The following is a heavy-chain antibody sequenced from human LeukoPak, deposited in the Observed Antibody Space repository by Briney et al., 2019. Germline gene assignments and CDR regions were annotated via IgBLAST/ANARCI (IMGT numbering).Heavy chain of an antibody. CDR3: ARKGSGWQFDY. Sequence: GGSLRLSCAASGFTFSSYSMNWVRQAPGKGLEWASSISSGSGSYIYYTDSVKGRFTISRDNAKNSLYLQMNTLGAEDTAVYYCARKGSGWQFDYWGQGSLVTVSS. J-gene: IGHJ4*02. D-gene: IGHD6-19*01. V-gene: IGHV3-21*01. CDR1: GFTFSSYS. CDR2: ISSGSGSYI.